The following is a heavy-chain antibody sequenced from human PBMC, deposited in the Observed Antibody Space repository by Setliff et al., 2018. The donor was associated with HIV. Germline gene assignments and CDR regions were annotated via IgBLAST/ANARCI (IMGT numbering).Heavy chain of an antibody. CDR3: ARKFRPGHGVDV. CDR1: GFTFSDNG. Sequence: GGSLRLSCVASGFTFSDNGMVWVRQAPGKGLEWVANIDRDGSETNYVDSVKGRFTIFRDNAKSSMYLQMNSLRVEDTAIYYCARKFRPGHGVDVWGQGTTVTVSS. D-gene: IGHD3-10*01. J-gene: IGHJ6*02. CDR2: IDRDGSET. V-gene: IGHV3-7*01.